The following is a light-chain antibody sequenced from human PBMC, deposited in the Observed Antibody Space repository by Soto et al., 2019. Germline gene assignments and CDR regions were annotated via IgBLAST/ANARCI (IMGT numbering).Light chain of an antibody. Sequence: DIQMTQSPSSLSASVGDRVTITCQASQDIKNYLNWYQQKSGKAPKLLIYDASDLETGVPSRFSGSGSGTDFTFTINSLQPEDIATYYCQQYANWPLNFGGGTKV. CDR3: QQYANWPLN. J-gene: IGKJ4*01. CDR2: DAS. CDR1: QDIKNY. V-gene: IGKV1-33*01.